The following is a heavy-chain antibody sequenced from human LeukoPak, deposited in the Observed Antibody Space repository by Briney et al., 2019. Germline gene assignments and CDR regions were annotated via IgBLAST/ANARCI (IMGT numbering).Heavy chain of an antibody. D-gene: IGHD2-21*01. CDR2: IYYSGST. Sequence: SETLSLTCTVSGGSISSYYWSWIRQPPGKGLEWIGYIYYSGSTNYNPSLKSRVTISVDTSKNQFSLKLSSVTAADTAVYYCARVGHKTPSWFDPWGQGTLVTVSS. V-gene: IGHV4-59*01. CDR1: GGSISSYY. J-gene: IGHJ5*02. CDR3: ARVGHKTPSWFDP.